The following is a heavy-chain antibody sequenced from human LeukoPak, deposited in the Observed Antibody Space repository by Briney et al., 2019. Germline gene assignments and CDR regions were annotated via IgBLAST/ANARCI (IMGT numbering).Heavy chain of an antibody. CDR2: IYYTGST. Sequence: PSETLSLTCTVSGGSISSSHYYWGWIRQPPGKGLEWIGSIYYTGSTYYNPSLKSRVTISVDTSKNQFSLKLSSVTAADTAVYYCARFVYRSWYDRAFDIWGQGTMVTVSS. V-gene: IGHV4-39*01. CDR1: GGSISSSHYY. J-gene: IGHJ3*02. CDR3: ARFVYRSWYDRAFDI. D-gene: IGHD6-13*01.